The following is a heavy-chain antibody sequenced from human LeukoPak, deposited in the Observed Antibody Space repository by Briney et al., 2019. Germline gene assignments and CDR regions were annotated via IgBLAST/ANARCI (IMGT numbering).Heavy chain of an antibody. V-gene: IGHV3-7*01. J-gene: IGHJ4*02. CDR3: ARGWKDY. CDR2: IKHDGSDK. Sequence: GGSLRLSCAASGFIFRSYWMSWVRQTPGKGLEWVANIKHDGSDKYYVGSVRGRFTISRDNAKNSLYLQMNSLRAEDTAVYYCARGWKDYWGQGTLVTVSS. CDR1: GFIFRSYW. D-gene: IGHD1-1*01.